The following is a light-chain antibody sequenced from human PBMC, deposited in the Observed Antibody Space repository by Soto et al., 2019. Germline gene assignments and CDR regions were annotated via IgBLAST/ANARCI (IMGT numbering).Light chain of an antibody. CDR1: HDIGTY. CDR3: QQHADLPLA. CDR2: DAT. Sequence: DIQMTQSPSSLSASVGDRVTITCQASHDIGTYLSWYQQKLGTAPKLLIYDATSLETGVPTRFSGIGSGTVFTFTITSLQPEDFAIYYCQQHADLPLAFGGGPKVEIK. J-gene: IGKJ4*01. V-gene: IGKV1-33*01.